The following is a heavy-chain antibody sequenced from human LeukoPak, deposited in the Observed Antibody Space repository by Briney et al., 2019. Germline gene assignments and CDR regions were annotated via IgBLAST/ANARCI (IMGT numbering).Heavy chain of an antibody. D-gene: IGHD3-10*01. CDR3: ARLWYYGSGSPTLDY. Sequence: SETLSLTCAVYGRSFSGYYWTWIRQTPGKGLEWIGEINHSGITDYNPSLKSRVTISVDTSKNQFSLRLSSVTAADTAVYHCARLWYYGSGSPTLDYWGQGTLVTVSS. V-gene: IGHV4-34*01. CDR1: GRSFSGYY. J-gene: IGHJ4*02. CDR2: INHSGIT.